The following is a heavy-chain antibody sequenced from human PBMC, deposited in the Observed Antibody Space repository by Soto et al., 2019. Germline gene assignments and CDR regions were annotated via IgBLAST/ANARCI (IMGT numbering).Heavy chain of an antibody. CDR2: ISWNSNSI. Sequence: PGGSLSLSCEASGFMFDDYAMYWVRQAPGKGLEWVSGISWNSNSIVYADSVKGRFTISSDNAKNSLYLQMNSLKPEDTAFYYSTNSQSISYRPFDYWGQGSLITVSS. CDR1: GFMFDDYA. D-gene: IGHD5-12*01. CDR3: TNSQSISYRPFDY. V-gene: IGHV3-9*01. J-gene: IGHJ4*02.